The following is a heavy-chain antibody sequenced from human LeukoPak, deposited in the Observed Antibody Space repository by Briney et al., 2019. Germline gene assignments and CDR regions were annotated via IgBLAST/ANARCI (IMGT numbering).Heavy chain of an antibody. CDR2: IKSRTDGGTT. V-gene: IGHV3-15*01. J-gene: IGHJ6*02. D-gene: IGHD3-22*01. CDR3: TLFYYGSSGYYEAIGYSYGKDV. CDR1: GFTFNKAW. Sequence: PGGSLRLSCAASGFTFNKAWMSWVRQAPGKGLEWIGRIKSRTDGGTTDYAAPVKGRFTISRDDSKSMLYLQMNSLKNEDTAVYFCTLFYYGSSGYYEAIGYSYGKDVWGQGTTVTVSS.